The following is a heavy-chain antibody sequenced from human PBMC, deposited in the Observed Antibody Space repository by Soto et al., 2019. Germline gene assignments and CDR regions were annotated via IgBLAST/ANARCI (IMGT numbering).Heavy chain of an antibody. V-gene: IGHV1-69*02. J-gene: IGHJ4*02. CDR3: ATSYGSGYRAFDF. CDR2: IIPILGIA. Sequence: SVKVSCKASGGTFSSYTISWVRQAPGQGLEWMGRIIPILGIANYAQKFQGRVTITADKSTSTAYMELSSLRSEDTAVYYCATSYGSGYRAFDFWGQGALVTVSS. CDR1: GGTFSSYT. D-gene: IGHD3-10*01.